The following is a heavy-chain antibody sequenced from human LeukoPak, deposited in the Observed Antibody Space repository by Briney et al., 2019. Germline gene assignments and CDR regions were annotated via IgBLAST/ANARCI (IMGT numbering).Heavy chain of an antibody. J-gene: IGHJ3*02. CDR3: ARLDYGDQSAPVVINAFDI. D-gene: IGHD4-17*01. CDR2: IIPIFGTA. CDR1: GGTFSSYA. V-gene: IGHV1-69*13. Sequence: ASVKVSCKASGGTFSSYAISWVRQAPGQGLGWMGGIIPIFGTANYAQKFQGRVTITADESTSTAYMELSSLRSEDTAVYYCARLDYGDQSAPVVINAFDIWGQGTMVTVSS.